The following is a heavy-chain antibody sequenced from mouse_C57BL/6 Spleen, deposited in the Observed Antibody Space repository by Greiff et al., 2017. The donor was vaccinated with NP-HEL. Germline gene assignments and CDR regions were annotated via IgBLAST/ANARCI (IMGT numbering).Heavy chain of an antibody. CDR2: ISSGGSYT. Sequence: EVRLVESGGDLVKPGGSLKLSCAASGFTFSSYGMSWVRQTPDKRLEWVATISSGGSYTYYPDSVKGRFTISRDNAKNTLYLQMSSLKSEDTAMYYCARRDGDDDGDVDVWGTGTTVTVSS. CDR1: GFTFSSYG. CDR3: ARRDGDDDGDVDV. J-gene: IGHJ1*03. V-gene: IGHV5-6*02. D-gene: IGHD2-4*01.